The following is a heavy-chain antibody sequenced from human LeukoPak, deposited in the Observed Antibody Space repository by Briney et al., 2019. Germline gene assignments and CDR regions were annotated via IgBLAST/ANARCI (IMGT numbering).Heavy chain of an antibody. CDR1: GYTFTAYY. J-gene: IGHJ5*02. D-gene: IGHD4/OR15-4a*01. Sequence: ASVKVSCKASGYTFTAYYMHWVRQAPGQGLEWMGGIIPIFGTANYAQKFQGRVTITTDESTSTAYMELSSLRSEDTAVYYCAREVPHGNWFDPWGQGTLVTVSS. CDR2: IIPIFGTA. V-gene: IGHV1-69*05. CDR3: AREVPHGNWFDP.